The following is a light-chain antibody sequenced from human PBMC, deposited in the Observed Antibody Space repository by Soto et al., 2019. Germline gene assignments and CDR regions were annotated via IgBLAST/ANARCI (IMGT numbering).Light chain of an antibody. Sequence: QSVLTQPPSASGSPGQSVTISCTGTSSDVGAYNCVSWYQQHPGKAPKLMIYDVTTRPSGVPDRFSGSKSGNTASLTVSGLQAEDEADYFCSSYTGSDNLVFGGGTKLTVL. CDR1: SSDVGAYNC. CDR3: SSYTGSDNLV. V-gene: IGLV2-8*01. CDR2: DVT. J-gene: IGLJ2*01.